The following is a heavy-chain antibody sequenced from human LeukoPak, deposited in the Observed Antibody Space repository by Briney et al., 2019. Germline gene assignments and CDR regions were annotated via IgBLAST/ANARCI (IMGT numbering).Heavy chain of an antibody. CDR2: MNPNSGNT. CDR1: GYTFTSYD. CDR3: ARGVRSSWHYYYYMDV. D-gene: IGHD6-13*01. J-gene: IGHJ6*03. Sequence: GASVKVSCKASGYTFTSYDINWVRQATGQGLEWMGWMNPNSGNTGYAQKFQGRVTMTRNTSISTAYMELSSLRSEDTAVYYCARGVRSSWHYYYYMDVWGKGTTVTISS. V-gene: IGHV1-8*01.